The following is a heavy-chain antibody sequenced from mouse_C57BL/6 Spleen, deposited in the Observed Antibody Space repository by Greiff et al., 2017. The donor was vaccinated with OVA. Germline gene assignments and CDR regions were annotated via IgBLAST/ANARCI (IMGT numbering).Heavy chain of an antibody. CDR1: GYTFTSYW. CDR3: AREGNFFPFDY. J-gene: IGHJ2*01. CDR2: IYPGSGST. V-gene: IGHV1-55*01. Sequence: QVQLQPGAELVKPGASVKMSCKASGYTFTSYWITWVKQRPGQGLEWIGDIYPGSGSTNYNEKFKSKATLTVDTSSSTAYMQLSSLTSEDSAVYYCAREGNFFPFDYWGQGTTLTVSS.